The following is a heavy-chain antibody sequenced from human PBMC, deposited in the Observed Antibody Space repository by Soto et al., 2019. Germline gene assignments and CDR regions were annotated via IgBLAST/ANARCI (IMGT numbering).Heavy chain of an antibody. V-gene: IGHV4-4*07. CDR3: ARGGQDFWSGPFDY. D-gene: IGHD3-3*01. CDR2: IDNSGST. Sequence: SETLSLTCTVSGGSISNYFCNWIRQPAGKGLEWIGRIDNSGSTNYNPSLKSRITMSADTSRNQFSLKLNSVTAAVTAVYYCARGGQDFWSGPFDYWGQGALVTVSS. CDR1: GGSISNYF. J-gene: IGHJ4*02.